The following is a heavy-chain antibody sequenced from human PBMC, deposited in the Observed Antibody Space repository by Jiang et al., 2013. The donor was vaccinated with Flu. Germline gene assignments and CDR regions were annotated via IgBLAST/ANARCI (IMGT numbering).Heavy chain of an antibody. V-gene: IGHV1-69*04. CDR1: A. CDR2: IIPILGIA. CDR3: ARQSRGYSGYDEGGWFDP. Sequence: AISWVRQAPGQGLEWMGRIIPILGIANYAQKFQGRVTITADKSTSTAYMELSSLRSEDTAVYYCARQSRGYSGYDEGGWFDPWGQGTLVTVSS. J-gene: IGHJ5*02. D-gene: IGHD5-12*01.